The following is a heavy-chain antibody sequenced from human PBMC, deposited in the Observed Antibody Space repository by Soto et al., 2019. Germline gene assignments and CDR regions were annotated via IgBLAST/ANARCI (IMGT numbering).Heavy chain of an antibody. CDR3: ASPARDTGYSGRWYPTPLDACDV. V-gene: IGHV3-21*01. D-gene: IGHD6-13*01. CDR1: GFTFSTYS. CDR2: IRSRSEYI. Sequence: EVQLVESGGGLVEPGGSLRLSCAASGFTFSTYSMHWVRRAPGKGLEWVSSIRSRSEYIFYADSVMGRFTISRDNAKNSLSLKMNNVRAEDTAVYYWASPARDTGYSGRWYPTPLDACDVWGQGTKVTVSS. J-gene: IGHJ3*01.